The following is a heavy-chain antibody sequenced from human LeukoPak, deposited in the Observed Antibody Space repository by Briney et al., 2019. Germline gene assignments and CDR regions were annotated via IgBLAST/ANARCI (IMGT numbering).Heavy chain of an antibody. J-gene: IGHJ6*03. CDR3: AKGHSSGWSYYYYFYMDV. Sequence: GGSLRLSCGASGFTFNTYAMSWVRQAPGKGLEWVSAISGSGGGTNYADSVKGRFTISRDNSKNTLYLQMNSLRDEDTAVYYCAKGHSSGWSYYYYFYMDVWGKGTTVTVSS. V-gene: IGHV3-23*01. CDR2: ISGSGGGT. CDR1: GFTFNTYA. D-gene: IGHD6-19*01.